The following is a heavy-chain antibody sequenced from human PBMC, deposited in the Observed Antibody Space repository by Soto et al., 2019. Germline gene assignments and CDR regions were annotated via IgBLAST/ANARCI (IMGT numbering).Heavy chain of an antibody. CDR1: GGSVSSYY. J-gene: IGHJ4*02. Sequence: SETLSLTCSVSGGSVSSYYWSWIRQPAGKGLEWIGRIYTGGSTNYNPSLKSRVTMSVDTSKNQFSLRLTSVTAADTAVYYCARASVGPPGGGSWTMPFDFWGQGTLATVSS. CDR2: IYTGGST. CDR3: ARASVGPPGGGSWTMPFDF. D-gene: IGHD2-15*01. V-gene: IGHV4-4*07.